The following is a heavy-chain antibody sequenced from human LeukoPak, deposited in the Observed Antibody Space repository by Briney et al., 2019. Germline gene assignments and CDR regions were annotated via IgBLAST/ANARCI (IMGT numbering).Heavy chain of an antibody. CDR3: AREKSVATIDY. V-gene: IGHV4-31*03. CDR1: GGSISSGGYY. J-gene: IGHJ4*02. D-gene: IGHD5-24*01. Sequence: PSQTLSLTCTVSGGSISSGGYYWSWIRQHPGKGLEWIGYIYYSGSTYYNPSLKSRVTISVDTSKNQFSLKLSSVTAADTAVYYRAREKSVATIDYWGQGTLVTVSS. CDR2: IYYSGST.